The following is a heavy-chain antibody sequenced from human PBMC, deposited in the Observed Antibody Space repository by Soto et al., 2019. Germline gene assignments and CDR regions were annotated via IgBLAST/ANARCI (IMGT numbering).Heavy chain of an antibody. CDR1: GGSIVSYY. CDR3: ARYSSSTPLYGMDV. V-gene: IGHV4-59*01. J-gene: IGHJ6*02. CDR2: IYYSGST. D-gene: IGHD6-6*01. Sequence: PSQTLSLTXSVSGGSIVSYYWNWIRQSPGEGLEWLGYIYYSGSTDYSPALKSRVSISVDTSKNQFSLKLTSVTAADTAVYYCARYSSSTPLYGMDVWGPGTTVTVS.